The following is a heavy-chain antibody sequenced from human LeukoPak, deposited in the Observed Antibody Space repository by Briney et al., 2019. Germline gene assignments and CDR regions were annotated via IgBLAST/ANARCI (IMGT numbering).Heavy chain of an antibody. V-gene: IGHV3-21*01. J-gene: IGHJ6*03. Sequence: GRSLRLSCAASGFTLSSYSMNWVRQAPGKGLEWVSSISSSSSYIYYADSVKGRFTISRDNAKNSLYLQMNSLRAEDTAVYYCAREYSYGYGYYYYMDVWGKGTTVTVSS. CDR2: ISSSSSYI. CDR3: AREYSYGYGYYYYMDV. CDR1: GFTLSSYS. D-gene: IGHD5-18*01.